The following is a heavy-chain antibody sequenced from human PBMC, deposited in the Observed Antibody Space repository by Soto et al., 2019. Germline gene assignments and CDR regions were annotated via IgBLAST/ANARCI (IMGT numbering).Heavy chain of an antibody. CDR2: IKSNTAGGTT. J-gene: IGHJ4*02. CDR1: GVTLTDGW. Sequence: TGGSLRLSCAVSGVTLTDGWMNWVRQAPGKGPEWVGRIKSNTAGGTTDFAAPVKGRFTISRDDSQNTLYLQMDSLKTEDTAVYYCSHGYYQYFNSWGPGTLVTVSS. V-gene: IGHV3-15*07. D-gene: IGHD5-18*01. CDR3: SHGYYQYFNS.